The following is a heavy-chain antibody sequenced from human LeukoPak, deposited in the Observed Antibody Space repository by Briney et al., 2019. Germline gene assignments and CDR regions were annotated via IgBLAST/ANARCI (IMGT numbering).Heavy chain of an antibody. J-gene: IGHJ4*02. V-gene: IGHV4-39*07. CDR1: GGSISSSYYY. CDR2: MYNSGST. D-gene: IGHD3-22*01. Sequence: SETLSLTCTVSGGSISSSYYYWGWIRQPPGKGLEWIGTMYNSGSTDYNPSLGSRVTISVDTSKNQFSLKLSSVTAADTAVYYCATASSRGYYYLFDYWGQGTLVTVSS. CDR3: ATASSRGYYYLFDY.